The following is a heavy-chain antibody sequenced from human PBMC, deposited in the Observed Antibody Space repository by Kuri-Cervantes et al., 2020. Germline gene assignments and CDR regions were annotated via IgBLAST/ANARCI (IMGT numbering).Heavy chain of an antibody. D-gene: IGHD6-6*01. CDR3: SRAQASRPGRRNRNEYSSPSQGGGVGMDV. CDR2: INPNSGGT. J-gene: IGHJ6*02. V-gene: IGHV1-2*02. CDR1: GYTFTGYY. Sequence: ASVKVSCKASGYTFTGYYMHWVRQAPGQGLEWMGWINPNSGGTNYAQKFQGRVTMTRDTSISTAYMELSRLRSDDTAVYSWSRAQASRPGRRNRNEYSSPSQGGGVGMDVWGQGTTVTVSS.